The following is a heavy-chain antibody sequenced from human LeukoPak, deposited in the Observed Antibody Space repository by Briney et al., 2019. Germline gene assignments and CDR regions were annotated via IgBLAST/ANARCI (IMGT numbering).Heavy chain of an antibody. CDR2: IHYSGIT. CDR3: ARAPLTTATADYFDL. CDR1: GGSISTNDYF. Sequence: PSATQSLTCTVSGGSISTNDYFWSWIRQSPEKGLEWIGYIHYSGITKSNPSLESRLTLSVDTSNNQLSLRLTSVTAADTAVYYCARAPLTTATADYFDLWGLGTLVPVSS. D-gene: IGHD4-17*01. V-gene: IGHV4-30-4*01. J-gene: IGHJ4*02.